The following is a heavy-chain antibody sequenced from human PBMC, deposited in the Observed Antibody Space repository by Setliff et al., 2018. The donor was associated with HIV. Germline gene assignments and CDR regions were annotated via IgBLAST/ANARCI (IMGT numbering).Heavy chain of an antibody. V-gene: IGHV1-18*04. CDR1: GYTFTGYY. D-gene: IGHD3-22*01. CDR2: ISGYSGNT. CDR3: ARDPSSGIYYDSSGQYFQN. Sequence: ASVKVSCKASGYTFTGYYMHWVRQAPGQGLEWMGWISGYSGNTNYAQKFQGRVSMTIDTSTSTAYMGLRSLRPDDTAVYFCARDPSSGIYYDSSGQYFQNWGQGTLVTVSS. J-gene: IGHJ1*01.